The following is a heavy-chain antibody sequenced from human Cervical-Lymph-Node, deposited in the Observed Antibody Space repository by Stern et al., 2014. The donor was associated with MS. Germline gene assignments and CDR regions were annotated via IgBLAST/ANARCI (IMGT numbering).Heavy chain of an antibody. J-gene: IGHJ4*02. V-gene: IGHV3-73*01. CDR2: IRSKANSYTT. CDR3: TTVSTGYY. CDR1: GFTFSGSA. D-gene: IGHD2-15*01. Sequence: EDQLGEPGGGLVQPGGSLKLSCVASGFTFSGSAMHWVRQASGNGRAWVGRIRSKANSYTTTYAESVKGRFTISRDDSKTTAYLQMNSLKTEDTAVYFCTTVSTGYYWGQGTLVTVSS.